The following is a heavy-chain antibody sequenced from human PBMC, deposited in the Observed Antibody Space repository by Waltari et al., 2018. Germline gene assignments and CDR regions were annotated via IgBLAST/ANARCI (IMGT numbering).Heavy chain of an antibody. Sequence: QVQLVESGGGVVQPGRSLRLSCAAPGFTFSRYALPWIRQAPGKGLEWVAVISDDGSNKYYADSVKGRFTISRDNSKNTLYLQMNSLRAEDTAVYYCAREVDGYNFDYWGQGTLVTVSS. J-gene: IGHJ4*02. V-gene: IGHV3-30-3*01. D-gene: IGHD5-12*01. CDR3: AREVDGYNFDY. CDR1: GFTFSRYA. CDR2: ISDDGSNK.